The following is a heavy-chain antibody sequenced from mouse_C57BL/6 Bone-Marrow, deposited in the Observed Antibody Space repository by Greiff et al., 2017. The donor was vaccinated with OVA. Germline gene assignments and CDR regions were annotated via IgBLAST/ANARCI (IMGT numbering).Heavy chain of an antibody. D-gene: IGHD2-5*01. V-gene: IGHV1-72*01. CDR2: IDPNSGGT. J-gene: IGHJ4*01. Sequence: QVQLQQPGAELVKPGASVKLSCKASGYTFTSYWMHWVKQRPGRGLEWIGRIDPNSGGTKYNEKFKSKATLTVDKPSSTAYMQLSSLTSEDSAVYYCARGPSYYSNVYAMDYWGQGTSVTVSS. CDR3: ARGPSYYSNVYAMDY. CDR1: GYTFTSYW.